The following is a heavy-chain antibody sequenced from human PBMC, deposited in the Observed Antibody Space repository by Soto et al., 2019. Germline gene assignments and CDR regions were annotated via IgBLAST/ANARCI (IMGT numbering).Heavy chain of an antibody. V-gene: IGHV4-59*08. CDR1: GGSISSYY. CDR3: ARRWGRTFDY. D-gene: IGHD7-27*01. J-gene: IGHJ4*02. CDR2: IYYSGST. Sequence: SETLSLTCTVSGGSISSYYGSWTRQPPGKGLEWIGYIYYSGSTNYNPSLKSRVTISVDTSKNQFSLKLSSVTAADTAVYYCARRWGRTFDYWGQGTLVTVSS.